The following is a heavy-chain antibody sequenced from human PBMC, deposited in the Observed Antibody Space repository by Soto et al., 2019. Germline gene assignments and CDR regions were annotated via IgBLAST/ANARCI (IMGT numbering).Heavy chain of an antibody. D-gene: IGHD1-26*01. Sequence: GGSLSLSCAASGFTVSSNYMSWVRQAPGKGLEWVSVIYSVGSTYYADSVKGRFTISRDNSKNTLYLQMNSLRAEDTAVYYCARDVGSYYYYMDVWGKGTTVTVSS. J-gene: IGHJ6*03. CDR1: GFTVSSNY. V-gene: IGHV3-66*01. CDR3: ARDVGSYYYYMDV. CDR2: IYSVGST.